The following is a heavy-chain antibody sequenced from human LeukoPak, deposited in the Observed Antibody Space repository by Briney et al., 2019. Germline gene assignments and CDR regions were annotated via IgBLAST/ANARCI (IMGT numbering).Heavy chain of an antibody. J-gene: IGHJ4*02. CDR1: GFTFNSHV. CDR2: ISMNVQTT. D-gene: IGHD1-1*01. CDR3: VREGLERRTNFDY. V-gene: IGHV3-64D*06. Sequence: GGSLRLSCSASGFTFNSHVMHWVRQAPGKGLQYVSGISMNVQTTYYAGSVKGRFTISRDSYKNTVYLQINSLTAEDTAVYYCVREGLERRTNFDYWGQGTLVSVSS.